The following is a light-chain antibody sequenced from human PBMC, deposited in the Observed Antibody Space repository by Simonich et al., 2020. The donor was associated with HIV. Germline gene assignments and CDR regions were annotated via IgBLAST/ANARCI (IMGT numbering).Light chain of an antibody. CDR3: QQYNKWPYT. CDR2: GAS. V-gene: IGKV3-15*01. J-gene: IGKJ2*01. CDR1: QSVSSD. Sequence: EIVMTQSPATLSVSPGERATLSCRASQSVSSDLAWYQQKPGQAPSLLIYGASTRATGVPASFSCSRSGTEFTLTISSLQSEDFAVYYCQQYNKWPYTFGQGTKLEIK.